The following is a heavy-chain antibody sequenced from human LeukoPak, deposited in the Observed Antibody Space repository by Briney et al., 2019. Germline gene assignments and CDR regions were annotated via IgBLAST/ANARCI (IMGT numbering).Heavy chain of an antibody. CDR1: GYTLTELS. J-gene: IGHJ6*02. D-gene: IGHD6-13*01. CDR3: ATDPDRAAAGREGHYYYGMDV. CDR2: FDPEDGET. V-gene: IGHV1-24*01. Sequence: ASVKVSCKVSGYTLTELSMHWVRQAPGKGLEWMGRFDPEDGETIYAQKFQGRVTMTEDTSTDAAYMELSSLRSEDTAVYYCATDPDRAAAGREGHYYYGMDVWGQGTTVTVSS.